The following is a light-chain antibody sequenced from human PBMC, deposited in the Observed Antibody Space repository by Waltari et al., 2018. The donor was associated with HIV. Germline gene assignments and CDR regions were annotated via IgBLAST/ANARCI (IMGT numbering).Light chain of an antibody. Sequence: EIVLTQSPGTLSLSPGERATLSCRASQSVSSSYLAWYQQKPGQAPRLLIYGASSRATGIPDRFSGSGSGTDFTLTISRLEPEDFAVYYCQQYGSSLWWTFGQGTKVEIK. J-gene: IGKJ1*01. V-gene: IGKV3-20*01. CDR1: QSVSSSY. CDR3: QQYGSSLWWT. CDR2: GAS.